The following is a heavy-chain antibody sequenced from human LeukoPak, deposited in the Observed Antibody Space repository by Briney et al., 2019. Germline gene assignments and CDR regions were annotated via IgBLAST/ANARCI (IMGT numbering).Heavy chain of an antibody. CDR3: ARPSPPGDGYNPSDQ. D-gene: IGHD5-24*01. CDR1: GFIFTNFA. V-gene: IGHV3-30*04. Sequence: GRSLRLSCAASGFIFTNFAMHWVRQAPGKGLEWVAVISNDERNKYYAESVKGRFTISRDNSNSMVYLQMTSLRLEDTAVYYCARPSPPGDGYNPSDQWGQGSLVTVSS. J-gene: IGHJ4*02. CDR2: ISNDERNK.